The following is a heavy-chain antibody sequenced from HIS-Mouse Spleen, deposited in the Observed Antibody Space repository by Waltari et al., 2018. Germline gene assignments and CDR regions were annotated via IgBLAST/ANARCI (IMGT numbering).Heavy chain of an antibody. CDR1: GGSISSSSYY. CDR2: IYYSGSN. CDR3: AREIPYSSSWYDWYFDL. V-gene: IGHV4-39*07. D-gene: IGHD6-13*01. J-gene: IGHJ2*01. Sequence: QLQLQESGPGLVKPSETLSLTCTVSGGSISSSSYYWGWIRKPPGKGLEWIGSIYYSGSNYYNPSLKSRVTISVGTSKNQFSLKLSAVTAADTAVYYCAREIPYSSSWYDWYFDLWGRCTLVTVSS.